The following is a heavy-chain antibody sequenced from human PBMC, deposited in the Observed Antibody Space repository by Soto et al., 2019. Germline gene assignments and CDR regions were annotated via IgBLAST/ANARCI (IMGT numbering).Heavy chain of an antibody. V-gene: IGHV3-21*01. Sequence: GWSLRLSCAASGFIFTSYSMNWVRQAPGKGLEWVSSISSSSSYIYYADSVKGRFTISRDNATNSLYLQMSSLRAEDTAVYYCARDSGSSSDYYGMDVWSQGTTVSLCS. CDR2: ISSSSSYI. CDR3: ARDSGSSSDYYGMDV. CDR1: GFIFTSYS. D-gene: IGHD6-13*01. J-gene: IGHJ6*02.